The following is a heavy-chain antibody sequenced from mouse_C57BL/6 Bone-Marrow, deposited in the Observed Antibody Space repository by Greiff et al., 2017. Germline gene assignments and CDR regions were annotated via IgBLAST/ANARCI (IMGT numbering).Heavy chain of an antibody. CDR1: GFSFTGYY. J-gene: IGHJ1*03. CDR3: ARWIYGRYFDV. V-gene: IGHV1-42*01. CDR2: INPSTGGT. D-gene: IGHD1-1*01. Sequence: VQLKESGPELVKPGASVKISCKASGFSFTGYYMNWVKQSPEKSLEWIGEINPSTGGTTYNQKFKAKATLTVDKSYSTAYMQLKSLTSEDSAVYYCARWIYGRYFDVWGTGTTVTVSS.